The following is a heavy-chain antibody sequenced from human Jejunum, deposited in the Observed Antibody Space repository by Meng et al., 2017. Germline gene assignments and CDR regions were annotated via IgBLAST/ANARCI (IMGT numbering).Heavy chain of an antibody. CDR1: GFTFINVW. J-gene: IGHJ4*02. Sequence: GGSLRLSCEASGFTFINVWMNWVRQAPGKGLEWIGRIKGKTDGGTTDYAAPVKGRFTISRDNSKNTLYLQMNSLKTEDTAVYYCTTADDGRTLCGVVNGAYWGQGTLVTVSS. CDR2: IKGKTDGGTT. V-gene: IGHV3-15*01. CDR3: TTADDGRTLCGVVNGAY. D-gene: IGHD3-3*01.